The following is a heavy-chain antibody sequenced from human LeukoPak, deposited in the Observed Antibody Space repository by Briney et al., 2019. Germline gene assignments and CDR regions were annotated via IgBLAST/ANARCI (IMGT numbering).Heavy chain of an antibody. CDR3: AKPIVGATVENFQH. CDR2: ISGSGGST. V-gene: IGHV3-23*01. CDR1: GFTFSSYA. Sequence: PGASLRLSCAASGFTFSSYAMSWVRQAPGKGLEWVSAISGSGGSTYYADSVKGRFTISRDNSKNTLYLQMNSLRAEDTAVYYCAKPIVGATVENFQHWGQGTLVTVSS. J-gene: IGHJ1*01. D-gene: IGHD1-26*01.